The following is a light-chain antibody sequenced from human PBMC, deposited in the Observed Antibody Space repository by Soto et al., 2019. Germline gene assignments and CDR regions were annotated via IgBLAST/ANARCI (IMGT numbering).Light chain of an antibody. CDR3: QQYKDYPLP. Sequence: DIQMTQSPSSLSASVGDRITITCRASQDIINRLVWFQQKPGKAPKSLIYAASNLQSGVPSKFSGSGSGTDFTLTISSLQPEDFATYYGQQYKDYPLPFGGGTRVEIK. CDR2: AAS. CDR1: QDIINR. V-gene: IGKV1-16*02. J-gene: IGKJ4*01.